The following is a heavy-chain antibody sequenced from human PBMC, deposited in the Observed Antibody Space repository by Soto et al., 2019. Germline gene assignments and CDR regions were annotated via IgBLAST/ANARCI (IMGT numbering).Heavy chain of an antibody. CDR1: GFTFSSYG. D-gene: IGHD4-17*01. CDR3: ARVSVGDYGDYYDAFDI. J-gene: IGHJ3*02. CDR2: IWYDGSNK. Sequence: GGSLRLSCAASGFTFSSYGMHWVRQAPGKGLEWVAVIWYDGSNKYYADSVKGRFTISRDNSKNTLYLQMNSLRAEDTAVYYCARVSVGDYGDYYDAFDIWGQGTMVTVSS. V-gene: IGHV3-33*01.